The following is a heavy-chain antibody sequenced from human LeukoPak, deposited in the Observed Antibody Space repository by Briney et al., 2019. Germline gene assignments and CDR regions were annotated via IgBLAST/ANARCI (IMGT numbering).Heavy chain of an antibody. Sequence: GGSLRLSCAASGFTFSSYSMNWVRQAPGKGLEWVSSIRSSSSYIYYADSVKGRFTISRDNAKNSLYLQMNSLRAEDTAVYYCARMGAPWFVVRPRYYYMDVWGKGTTVTVSS. CDR3: ARMGAPWFVVRPRYYYMDV. CDR1: GFTFSSYS. CDR2: IRSSSSYI. V-gene: IGHV3-21*01. D-gene: IGHD2-2*01. J-gene: IGHJ6*03.